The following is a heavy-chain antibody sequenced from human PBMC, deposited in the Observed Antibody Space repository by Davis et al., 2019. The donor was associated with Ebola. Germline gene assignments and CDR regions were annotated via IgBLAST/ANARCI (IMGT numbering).Heavy chain of an antibody. Sequence: SETLSLTCTVSGGSISSGGYYWSWIRQHPGKGLEWIGYIYYSGSTNYNPSLKSRVTISVDTSKNQFSLKLSSVTAADTAVYYCARGYYYDSSSFDYWGQGTLVTVSS. CDR1: GGSISSGGYY. D-gene: IGHD3-22*01. V-gene: IGHV4-61*08. CDR3: ARGYYYDSSSFDY. J-gene: IGHJ4*02. CDR2: IYYSGST.